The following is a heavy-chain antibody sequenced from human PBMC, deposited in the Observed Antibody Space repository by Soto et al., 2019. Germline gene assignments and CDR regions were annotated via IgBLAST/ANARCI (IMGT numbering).Heavy chain of an antibody. V-gene: IGHV3-30-3*02. D-gene: IGHD2-2*01. CDR1: GFIFSTFT. Sequence: QVQLVESGGGVVQPGKSLRLSCAASGFIFSTFTMHWVRQAPGRGLEWVAVVSFDGTHKFYADSVKGRFTVSRDNSKNTLYLQMDGLRPEDTAMYYCAKRTPDCTTTSCPPDSWGQGNLVSVSS. J-gene: IGHJ4*02. CDR2: VSFDGTHK. CDR3: AKRTPDCTTTSCPPDS.